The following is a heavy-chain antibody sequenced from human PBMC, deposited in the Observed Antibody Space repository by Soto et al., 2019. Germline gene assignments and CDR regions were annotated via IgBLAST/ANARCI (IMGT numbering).Heavy chain of an antibody. Sequence: GESLKISCKGSGYSFTSYWIGWVRQMPGKGLEWGGIIYPGDSDTRYSPSFQGQVTISADKSISTAYLQWSSLKASDTAMYYCARPSRGYCSSTSCYAEEYYFDYWGQGTLVTVSS. CDR2: IYPGDSDT. V-gene: IGHV5-51*01. J-gene: IGHJ4*02. D-gene: IGHD2-2*01. CDR1: GYSFTSYW. CDR3: ARPSRGYCSSTSCYAEEYYFDY.